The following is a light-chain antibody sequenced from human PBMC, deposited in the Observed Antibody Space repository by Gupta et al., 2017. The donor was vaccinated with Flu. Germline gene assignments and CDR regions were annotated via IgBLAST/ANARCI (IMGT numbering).Light chain of an antibody. J-gene: IGLJ3*02. V-gene: IGLV2-14*01. CDR1: SSDVGGYNY. Sequence: QSALTQPASVSGSPGQSITISCTGTSSDVGGYNYVSWYQQNPGKAPQLMIFEVNNRPSGVSNRFSGSKSGNTASLTISGLQAEDEADYYCYSYSSSSSWVFGGGTKLTVL. CDR2: EVN. CDR3: YSYSSSSSWV.